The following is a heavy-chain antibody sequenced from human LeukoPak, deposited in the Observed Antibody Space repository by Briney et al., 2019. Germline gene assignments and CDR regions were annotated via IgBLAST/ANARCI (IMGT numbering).Heavy chain of an antibody. CDR1: GGSFSGYY. V-gene: IGHV4-34*01. CDR2: INHSGST. J-gene: IGHJ4*02. Sequence: KPSETLSLTCAVYGGSFSGYYWSWIRQPPGKGLDWIGEINHSGSTNYNPSLKSRVTISVDTSKNQFSLKLSSVTAADTAVDYCARLIPTPRVGATNDYWGQGTLVTVSS. D-gene: IGHD1-26*01. CDR3: ARLIPTPRVGATNDY.